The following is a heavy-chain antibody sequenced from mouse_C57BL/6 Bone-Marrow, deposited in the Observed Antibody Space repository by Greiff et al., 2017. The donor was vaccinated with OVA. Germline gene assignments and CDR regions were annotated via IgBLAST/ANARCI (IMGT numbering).Heavy chain of an antibody. D-gene: IGHD2-10*01. CDR1: GYTFTSYW. CDR2: IDPSDSYT. J-gene: IGHJ1*03. CDR3: ARVAPYYGNWYFDV. V-gene: IGHV1-69*01. Sequence: VQLQQPGAELVMPGASVKLSCKASGYTFTSYWMHWVKQRPGQGLEWIGEIDPSDSYTNYNQKFKGKSTLTVDKSSSTAYMQRSSLTSEDSAVYYCARVAPYYGNWYFDVWGTGTTVTVSS.